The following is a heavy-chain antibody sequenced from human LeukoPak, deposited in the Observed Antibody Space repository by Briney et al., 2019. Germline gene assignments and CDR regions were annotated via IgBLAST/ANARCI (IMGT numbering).Heavy chain of an antibody. CDR2: IYTTGST. D-gene: IGHD6-13*01. CDR3: ARGIAAAAKQGGFDY. J-gene: IGHJ4*02. V-gene: IGHV4-61*02. CDR1: GGSISSGGYY. Sequence: SETLSLTCTVSGGSISSGGYYWSWIRQPAGKGLEWIGRIYTTGSTSYNPSLKSRVTMSVDTSNNQFSLKLSPVTAADTALYYCARGIAAAAKQGGFDYWGQGTLVTVSS.